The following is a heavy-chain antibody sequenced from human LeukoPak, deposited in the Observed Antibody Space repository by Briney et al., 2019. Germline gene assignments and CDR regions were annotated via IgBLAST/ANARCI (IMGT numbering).Heavy chain of an antibody. CDR3: ARRYMSSSRTGYYFDY. J-gene: IGHJ4*02. CDR1: GFTFSSYS. Sequence: GGSLRLSCAASGFTFSSYSMNWVRQAPGKGLEWVSSISSSSSYIYYADSVKGRFTISRDNAKNSLYLQMNSLRAEDTAVYYCARRYMSSSRTGYYFDYWGQGTLVTVSS. CDR2: ISSSSSYI. D-gene: IGHD6-13*01. V-gene: IGHV3-21*01.